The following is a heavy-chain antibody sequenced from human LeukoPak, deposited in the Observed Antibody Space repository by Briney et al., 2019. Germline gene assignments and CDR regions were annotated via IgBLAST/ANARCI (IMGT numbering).Heavy chain of an antibody. D-gene: IGHD2-15*01. CDR1: GASISSNNYY. J-gene: IGHJ5*02. CDR3: ARFGDCSDGLCFYYLDP. CDR2: INHNGTT. V-gene: IGHV4-39*07. Sequence: SETLSLTCTVSGASISSNNYYWGWIRQSPGKGLEWIGEINHNGTTRYNKPLKSRVTISIDTSKNQFSLKLYAVTAADTAVYYCARFGDCSDGLCFYYLDPWGQGTLVTVSS.